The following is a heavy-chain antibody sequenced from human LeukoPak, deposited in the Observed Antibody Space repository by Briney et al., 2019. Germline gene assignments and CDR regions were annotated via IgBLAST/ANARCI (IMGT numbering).Heavy chain of an antibody. CDR1: GHTFSSYR. V-gene: IGHV3-21*01. D-gene: IGHD3-22*01. CDR3: ARDGNYYYDSSGYYYDY. J-gene: IGHJ4*02. CDR2: ISSSSSYI. Sequence: GGSLRLSCAPSGHTFSSYRMIWVRQAPGKGLEWVSSISSSSSYIYYADSVKGRFTISRDNAKNSLYLQMNSLRAEDTAVYYCARDGNYYYDSSGYYYDYWGQGTLVTVSS.